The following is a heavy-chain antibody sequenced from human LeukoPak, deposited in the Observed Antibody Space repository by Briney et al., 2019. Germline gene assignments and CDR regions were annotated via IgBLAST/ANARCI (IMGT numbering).Heavy chain of an antibody. V-gene: IGHV3-20*04. Sequence: GGSLRLSCAASGFTFDDYGMSWVRQAPGKGLEWVSGINWNGGSTGYADSVKGRFTISRDNSKNTLYLQMNSLRAEDTAVYYCARDTGDTAMVTSFDYWGQGTLVTVSS. D-gene: IGHD5-18*01. CDR2: INWNGGST. J-gene: IGHJ4*02. CDR1: GFTFDDYG. CDR3: ARDTGDTAMVTSFDY.